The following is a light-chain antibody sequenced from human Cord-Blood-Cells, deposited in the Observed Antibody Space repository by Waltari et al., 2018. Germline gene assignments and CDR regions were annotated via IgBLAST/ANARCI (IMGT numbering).Light chain of an antibody. CDR3: QQSYSTPYT. Sequence: LSASVGDRVTITCRASQSISSYLNWYQQKPGKAPKLLIYAASSLQSGVPSRFSGSGSGTDFTLTISSLQPEDFATYYCQQSYSTPYTFGQGTKLEIK. V-gene: IGKV1-39*01. CDR2: AAS. CDR1: QSISSY. J-gene: IGKJ2*01.